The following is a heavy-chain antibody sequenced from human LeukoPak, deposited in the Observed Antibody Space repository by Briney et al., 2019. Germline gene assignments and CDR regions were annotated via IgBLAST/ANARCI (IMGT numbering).Heavy chain of an antibody. V-gene: IGHV4-59*08. J-gene: IGHJ3*01. D-gene: IGHD1-26*01. CDR3: ARPFSGSYSDAFDL. Sequence: SETLSLTCTVSGGSISSYYWSWIRQPPGKGLEWIGYIYYSGSTNYNPSLKSRVTISVDTSKNQFSLKLRSVTAADTAVYYCARPFSGSYSDAFDLWGQGTMVTVSS. CDR2: IYYSGST. CDR1: GGSISSYY.